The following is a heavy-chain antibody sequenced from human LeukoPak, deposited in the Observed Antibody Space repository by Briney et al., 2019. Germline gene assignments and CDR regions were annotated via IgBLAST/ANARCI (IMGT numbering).Heavy chain of an antibody. J-gene: IGHJ4*02. V-gene: IGHV1-69*13. D-gene: IGHD6-19*01. CDR2: IIPIFGAA. CDR3: ARQKSLGVAGTALAFDY. CDR1: GGTFSSYA. Sequence: SVKVSCKASGGTFSSYAISWVRQAPGQGLEWMGGIIPIFGAANYAQKFQGRVTITADESTSTAYMELSSLRSEDTAVYYCARQKSLGVAGTALAFDYWGQGTLVTVSS.